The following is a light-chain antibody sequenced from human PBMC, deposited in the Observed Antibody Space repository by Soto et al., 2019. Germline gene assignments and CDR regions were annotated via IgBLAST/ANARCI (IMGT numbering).Light chain of an antibody. V-gene: IGLV2-14*01. Sequence: QSALTQPASVSGSPGQSITISCTGTSSDVGGYNYVSWYQQHPGKAPKLMIFDVSNRPPGVSNRFSGSKSGNTASLTISGLQADDEADYYCSSYTSSSTLHVFGTGTKLTVL. CDR1: SSDVGGYNY. CDR3: SSYTSSSTLHV. CDR2: DVS. J-gene: IGLJ1*01.